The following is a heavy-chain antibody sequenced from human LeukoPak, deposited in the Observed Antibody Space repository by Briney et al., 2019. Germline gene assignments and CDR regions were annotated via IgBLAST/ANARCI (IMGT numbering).Heavy chain of an antibody. Sequence: PGGSLRLSCAASGFTFSNYWMTWVRQAPGQGLEWVANIKQDGSEKYYVDSVKGRFTISRDNAKNSLYLQMDSLRVEDTAVYYCATEIGGPDNWKYGWAFDIWGQGTMVTVSS. V-gene: IGHV3-7*01. CDR2: IKQDGSEK. CDR3: ATEIGGPDNWKYGWAFDI. CDR1: GFTFSNYW. J-gene: IGHJ3*02. D-gene: IGHD1-7*01.